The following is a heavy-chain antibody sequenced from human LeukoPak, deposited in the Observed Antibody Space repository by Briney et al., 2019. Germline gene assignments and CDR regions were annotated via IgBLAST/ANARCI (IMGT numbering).Heavy chain of an antibody. D-gene: IGHD6-6*01. Sequence: ASVNVSCKASGYTFTGYYMHWVRQAPGQGLEWMGRINPNSGGTNYAQKFQGRVTITRDTSISTAYMELSSLRSDDTAVYYCARAGLRQQLAHFDYWGQGTLVTVSS. CDR3: ARAGLRQQLAHFDY. CDR2: INPNSGGT. V-gene: IGHV1-2*06. CDR1: GYTFTGYY. J-gene: IGHJ4*02.